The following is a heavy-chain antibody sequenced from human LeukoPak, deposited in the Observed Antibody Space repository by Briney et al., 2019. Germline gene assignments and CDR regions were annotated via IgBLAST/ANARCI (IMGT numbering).Heavy chain of an antibody. CDR3: ARGRYYYGSGSLVYFDY. D-gene: IGHD3-10*01. CDR1: GFTFSSYS. J-gene: IGHJ4*02. CDR2: ISSSSTI. V-gene: IGHV3-48*04. Sequence: GGSLRLSCAASGFTFSSYSMNWVRQAPGKGLEWVSYISSSSTIYYADSVKGRFTISRDNAKNSLYLQMNSLRAEDTAVYYCARGRYYYGSGSLVYFDYWGQGTLVTVSS.